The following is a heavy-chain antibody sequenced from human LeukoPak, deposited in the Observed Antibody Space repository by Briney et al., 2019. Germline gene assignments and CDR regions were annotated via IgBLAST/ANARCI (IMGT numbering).Heavy chain of an antibody. D-gene: IGHD3-3*01. CDR1: GFSFSTSV. V-gene: IGHV3-23*01. CDR2: VHGSGTNT. J-gene: IGHJ3*02. CDR3: AKDKSGDFWSGGDAFDI. Sequence: GGSLRLSCAASGFSFSTSVKGWVRQAPGKGMEWVSAVHGSGTNTYYADSVTGRFTISRDNSKNTLYLQMNSLRAEDTAIYYCAKDKSGDFWSGGDAFDIWGQGTRVTVSS.